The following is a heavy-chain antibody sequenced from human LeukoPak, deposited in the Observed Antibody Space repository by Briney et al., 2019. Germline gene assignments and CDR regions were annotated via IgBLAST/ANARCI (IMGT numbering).Heavy chain of an antibody. CDR3: AREWEEDTAFDY. CDR2: ISYDGSNK. V-gene: IGHV3-30*04. CDR1: GFTFSSCA. D-gene: IGHD5-18*01. J-gene: IGHJ4*02. Sequence: PGGSLRLSCAASGFTFSSCAMHWVRQAPGKGLEWVAVISYDGSNKYYADSVKGRFTISRDNSKNTLYLQMNSLRAEDTAVYYCAREWEEDTAFDYWGQGTLVTVSS.